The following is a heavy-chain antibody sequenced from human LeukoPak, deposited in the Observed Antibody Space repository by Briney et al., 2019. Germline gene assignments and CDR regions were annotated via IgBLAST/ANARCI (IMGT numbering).Heavy chain of an antibody. CDR3: ARDLGPGQYYYYYIDV. Sequence: GGSLRLSCAASEFTFSSYWMSWVRQAPGKGLEWVANIKQDGSEKYYVDSVKGRFTISRDNAKNSLYQQMNSLRAEDTAVYYCARDLGPGQYYYYYIDVWGKGTTVTVSS. CDR2: IKQDGSEK. CDR1: EFTFSSYW. V-gene: IGHV3-7*01. J-gene: IGHJ6*03.